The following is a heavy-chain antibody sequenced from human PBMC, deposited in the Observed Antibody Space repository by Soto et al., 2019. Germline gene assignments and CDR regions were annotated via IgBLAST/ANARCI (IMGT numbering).Heavy chain of an antibody. D-gene: IGHD2-15*01. V-gene: IGHV4-34*01. CDR1: GGSFSGYY. Sequence: QVQLQQWGAGLLKPSETLSLTCAVYGGSFSGYYWSWIRQPPGKGLEWIGEINHSGSTNYNPSLKSRVTIAVDPSKNQFSLKLSSVTAADTAVYYCARGWDCSGGSCYSFDYWGQGTLVTVSS. CDR2: INHSGST. CDR3: ARGWDCSGGSCYSFDY. J-gene: IGHJ4*02.